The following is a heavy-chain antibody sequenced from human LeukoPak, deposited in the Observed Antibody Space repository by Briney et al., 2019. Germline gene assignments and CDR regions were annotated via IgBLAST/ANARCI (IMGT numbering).Heavy chain of an antibody. CDR1: DYTFTSYG. V-gene: IGHV1-18*01. J-gene: IGHJ4*02. D-gene: IGHD3-10*01. Sequence: GASVKVSCKASDYTFTSYGISWVRQAPGQGLEWMGWISAYNGNTNYAQKLQGRVTMTTDTSTSTAYMELRSLRSDDTAVYYCARGRVLWFGEKAGYFDYWGQGTLVTVSS. CDR3: ARGRVLWFGEKAGYFDY. CDR2: ISAYNGNT.